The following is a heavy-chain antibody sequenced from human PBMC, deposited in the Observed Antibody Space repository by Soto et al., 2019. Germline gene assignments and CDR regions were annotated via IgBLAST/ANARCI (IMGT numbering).Heavy chain of an antibody. CDR3: AKGDYHFLTGYLS. CDR2: ISYDGSDQ. CDR1: GFTFSSFG. D-gene: IGHD3-9*01. J-gene: IGHJ5*02. Sequence: QVQLVESGGGVVQPGRSLRLSCAASGFTFSSFGMHWVRQAPGKGLEWVAVISYDGSDQYYADSVRGRFTISRDNSKNTVDMQMNSLRAEDTALYYCAKGDYHFLTGYLSWGQGTLVSVSS. V-gene: IGHV3-30*18.